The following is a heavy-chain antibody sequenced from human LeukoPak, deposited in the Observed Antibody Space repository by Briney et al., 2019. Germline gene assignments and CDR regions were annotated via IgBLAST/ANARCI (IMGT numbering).Heavy chain of an antibody. D-gene: IGHD4-11*01. Sequence: PGATLRPSCAPSGFTFSSDPMRSVRQARGSGREWVSFISGNSGATYYADSVKGRFTISRDNAKNTVYLQMNNLRGEDTALYYCSKAGDINYYRHGDYWGQGTLVTVSS. CDR2: ISGNSGAT. CDR1: GFTFSSDP. J-gene: IGHJ4*02. V-gene: IGHV3-23*01. CDR3: SKAGDINYYRHGDY.